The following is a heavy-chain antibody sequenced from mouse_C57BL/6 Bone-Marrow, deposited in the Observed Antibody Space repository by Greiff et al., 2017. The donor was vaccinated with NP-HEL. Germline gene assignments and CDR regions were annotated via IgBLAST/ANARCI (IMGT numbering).Heavy chain of an antibody. D-gene: IGHD1-1*01. CDR1: GYTFTSYW. J-gene: IGHJ3*01. Sequence: QVHVKQPGAELVKPGASVKLSCKASGYTFTSYWMHWVKQRPGQGLEWIGMIHPNSGSTNYNEKFKSKATLTVDKSSSTAYMQLSSLTSEDSAVYYCARFGYGSSSWFAYWGQGTLVTVSA. V-gene: IGHV1-64*01. CDR3: ARFGYGSSSWFAY. CDR2: IHPNSGST.